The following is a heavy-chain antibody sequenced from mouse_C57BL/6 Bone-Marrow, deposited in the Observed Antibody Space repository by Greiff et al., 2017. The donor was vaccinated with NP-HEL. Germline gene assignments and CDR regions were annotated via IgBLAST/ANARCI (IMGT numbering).Heavy chain of an antibody. V-gene: IGHV5-4*01. CDR1: GFTFSSYA. Sequence: EVQLQESGGGLVKPGGSLKLSCAASGFTFSSYAMSWVRQTPEKRLEWVATISDGGSYTYYPDNVKGRFTISRDNAKNNLYLQMSHLKSEDTAMYYCARERGIWDYWGQGTTLTVSS. J-gene: IGHJ2*01. CDR2: ISDGGSYT. CDR3: ARERGIWDY.